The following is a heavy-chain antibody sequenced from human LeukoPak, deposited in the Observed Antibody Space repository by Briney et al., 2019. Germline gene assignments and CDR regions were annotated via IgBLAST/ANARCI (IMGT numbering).Heavy chain of an antibody. J-gene: IGHJ5*02. D-gene: IGHD3-22*01. CDR1: GFNFRTYA. CDR2: ITDSGGTS. Sequence: GGSLRLSCADSGFNFRTYAMSWVRQAPGKGLEWVSTITDSGGTSYYADSVKGRFTISRDNSKNSLYLQMSNLRTGDTAVYYCVKSTYSDTSGYFAFDPWGQGSLVTVSA. CDR3: VKSTYSDTSGYFAFDP. V-gene: IGHV3-23*01.